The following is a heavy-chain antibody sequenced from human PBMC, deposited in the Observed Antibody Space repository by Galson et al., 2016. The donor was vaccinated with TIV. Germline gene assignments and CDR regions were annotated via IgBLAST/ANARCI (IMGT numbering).Heavy chain of an antibody. CDR3: ARFVKSMTLVRGVHYFDS. D-gene: IGHD3-10*01. V-gene: IGHV4-59*01. CDR2: TYSSETT. CDR1: GGSISSYD. Sequence: LSLTCTVSGGSISSYDWSWIRQPPGKGLEWIGYTYSSETTKYNPSLKSRVIISVDTSKNQFSLRLSSVTAADTAVYYCARFVKSMTLVRGVHYFDSWGQGALVTVSS. J-gene: IGHJ4*02.